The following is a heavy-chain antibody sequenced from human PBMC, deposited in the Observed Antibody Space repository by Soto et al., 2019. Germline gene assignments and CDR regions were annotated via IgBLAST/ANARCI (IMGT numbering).Heavy chain of an antibody. CDR2: IYHSGST. CDR1: GSSISISTW. Sequence: SDTLSLTFAVSGSSISISTWRRWVRQPPAKGLEWIGEIYHSGSTNYNPSLKSRVTISVDKSKNQFSLKLSSVTAADTAVYYCARDRAYYYGSGSYYRNYYYYGMDVWGQGTTVTVSS. V-gene: IGHV4-4*02. CDR3: ARDRAYYYGSGSYYRNYYYYGMDV. D-gene: IGHD3-10*01. J-gene: IGHJ6*02.